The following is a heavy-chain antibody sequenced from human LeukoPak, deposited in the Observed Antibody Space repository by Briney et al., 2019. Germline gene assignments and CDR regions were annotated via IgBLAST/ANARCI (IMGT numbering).Heavy chain of an antibody. D-gene: IGHD3-3*01. CDR1: GFTFDDYA. CDR2: IKEDGTEK. CDR3: ARPHNNWRWYFDL. V-gene: IGHV3-7*03. J-gene: IGHJ2*01. Sequence: GGSLRLSCAASGFTFDDYAMHWVRQSPGKGLEWVANIKEDGTEKYYVDSVKGRFTIFRDNAKNSLYLQMNSLRAEDTAVYYCARPHNNWRWYFDLWGRGTLVTVPS.